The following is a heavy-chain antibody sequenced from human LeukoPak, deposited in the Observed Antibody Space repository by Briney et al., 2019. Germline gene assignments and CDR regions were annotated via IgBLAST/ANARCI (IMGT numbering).Heavy chain of an antibody. Sequence: GGSLRLSCAASGFTFSRYWMSWVRQAPGKGLEWVANIKQDGSEKYYVDPVKGRFTISRDNAKNSLYLQMNSLRAEDTAVYYCARRYYDFWRGYYYYMDVWGKGTTVTVSS. D-gene: IGHD3-3*01. V-gene: IGHV3-7*01. CDR3: ARRYYDFWRGYYYYMDV. CDR1: GFTFSRYW. J-gene: IGHJ6*03. CDR2: IKQDGSEK.